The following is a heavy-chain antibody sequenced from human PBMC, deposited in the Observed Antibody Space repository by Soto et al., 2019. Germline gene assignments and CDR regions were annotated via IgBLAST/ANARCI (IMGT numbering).Heavy chain of an antibody. CDR1: GFPFDDYS. D-gene: IGHD3-16*01. V-gene: IGHV3-43*01. J-gene: IGHJ6*02. CDR3: TKARLWGGDGYNSYYYNAMDV. Sequence: GGSLRLSCAASGFPFDDYSTNWVRQVPGKGLEWVSLISWDGADTYYADSVKGRFTVSRDNSKNSLYLQMNSLTTEDTALYYCTKARLWGGDGYNSYYYNAMDVWGQGTTVTVSS. CDR2: ISWDGADT.